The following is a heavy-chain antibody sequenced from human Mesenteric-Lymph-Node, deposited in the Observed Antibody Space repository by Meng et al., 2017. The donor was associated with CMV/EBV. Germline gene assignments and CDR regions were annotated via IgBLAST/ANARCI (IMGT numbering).Heavy chain of an antibody. J-gene: IGHJ6*02. CDR2: IKSKPNGGTI. V-gene: IGHV3-15*01. Sequence: GESLKISCVGSGFIFSNAWMNWVRQAPGKGLEWLGRIKSKPNGGTIDYGAPVKGRFIISRDDSENTVYLQMSSLDAEDMAVCYCARDTHRPGGGMDVWGQGTTVTVSS. D-gene: IGHD2-15*01. CDR1: GFIFSNAW. CDR3: ARDTHRPGGGMDV.